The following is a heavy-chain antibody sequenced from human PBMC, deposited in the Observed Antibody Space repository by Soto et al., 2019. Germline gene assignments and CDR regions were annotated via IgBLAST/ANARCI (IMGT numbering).Heavy chain of an antibody. V-gene: IGHV3-20*04. Sequence: GGSLRLSCAASGFTFDDYALTWVRQAPGKGLEWVAGINWNGGSKGYADSVKGRFTISRDNAKSSLYLQMNNLRAEDTAFYFCARATQSYYDTSGYYSYVHWGQGAQVTVSS. J-gene: IGHJ4*02. CDR1: GFTFDDYA. CDR3: ARATQSYYDTSGYYSYVH. CDR2: INWNGGSK. D-gene: IGHD3-22*01.